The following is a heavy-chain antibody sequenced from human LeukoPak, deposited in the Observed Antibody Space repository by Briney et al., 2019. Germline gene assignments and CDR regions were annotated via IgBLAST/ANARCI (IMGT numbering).Heavy chain of an antibody. CDR1: GITFSTYA. J-gene: IGHJ3*02. Sequence: QAGGSLRLSCAASGITFSTYAMTWVRQAPGKGLEWVSSIRGSGGGTDYADSVKGRFTISRDNSRDTLFLQMNSLRAEDTALYYCTRDPNGDCVGAFDMWGPGTMVTVSS. CDR2: IRGSGGGT. D-gene: IGHD4-17*01. CDR3: TRDPNGDCVGAFDM. V-gene: IGHV3-23*01.